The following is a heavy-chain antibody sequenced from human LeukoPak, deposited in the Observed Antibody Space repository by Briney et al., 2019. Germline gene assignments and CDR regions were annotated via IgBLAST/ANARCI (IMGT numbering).Heavy chain of an antibody. CDR3: ARDPTASAGSDDWFDS. V-gene: IGHV1-18*01. CDR2: ISAYNGKK. J-gene: IGHJ5*01. D-gene: IGHD6-13*01. Sequence: ASVTVSCKASGYTFSTSGISWVRQAPGQGLEWMGWISAYNGKKNCAHRLQDRFTMTTDTSTSSAYMELRSLTPDDTAVYYCARDPTASAGSDDWFDSWGKGTLVTVSS. CDR1: GYTFSTSG.